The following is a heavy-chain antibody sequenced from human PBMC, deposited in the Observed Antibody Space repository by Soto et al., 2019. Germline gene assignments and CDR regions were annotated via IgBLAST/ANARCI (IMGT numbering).Heavy chain of an antibody. CDR3: ARVSSGWYYFDY. Sequence: NPXGTLSLTCTVSGGSISSGSYYWSWIRQPPGKGLEWIGYMYNSGSTNYNPSLKSRFIISVDTSKNQFSLKLSSVTASDTAVYYCARVSSGWYYFDYWGQGTLVTVSS. V-gene: IGHV4-61*01. J-gene: IGHJ4*02. CDR1: GGSISSGSYY. CDR2: MYNSGST. D-gene: IGHD6-19*01.